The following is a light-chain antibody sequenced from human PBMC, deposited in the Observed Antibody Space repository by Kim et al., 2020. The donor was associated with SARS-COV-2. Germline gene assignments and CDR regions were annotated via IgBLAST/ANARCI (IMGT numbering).Light chain of an antibody. V-gene: IGKV1-33*01. CDR2: DAS. J-gene: IGKJ3*01. CDR3: QQYVNLPLT. CDR1: QDISNY. Sequence: DIQMTQSPSSLSASVGDRVTITCQASQDISNYLNWYQQKPGKAPKLLIYDASNLETGVPSRFSGSGSGTDFTFTISSLQPEDIATYYCQQYVNLPLTCGPGTKVVTK.